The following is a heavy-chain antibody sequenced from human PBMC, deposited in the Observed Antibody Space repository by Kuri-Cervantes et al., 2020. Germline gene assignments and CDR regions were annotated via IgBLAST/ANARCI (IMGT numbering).Heavy chain of an antibody. V-gene: IGHV3-33*01. CDR1: GFTFSSYG. CDR3: ARPGVAGFNDY. CDR2: IWYDGSNK. D-gene: IGHD6-19*01. J-gene: IGHJ4*02. Sequence: LSLTCAASGFTFSSYGMHWVRQAPGKGLEWVAVIWYDGSNKYYADSVKGRFTISRDNSKNTLYLQMNSLRAEDTAVYYCARPGVAGFNDYWGQGTLVTVSS.